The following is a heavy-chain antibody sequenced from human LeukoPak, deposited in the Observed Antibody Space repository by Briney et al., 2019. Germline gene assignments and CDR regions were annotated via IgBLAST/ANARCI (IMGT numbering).Heavy chain of an antibody. Sequence: GGSLRLSCTASDFTVRSNYMSWVRQAPGKGLEWVSLIYSGGTTYYADSVKGRFTISRQSSKNTLFLQMNSLRAKDTAVYYCAGSSETYPSGALDIWGQGTMVTVSS. J-gene: IGHJ3*02. CDR3: AGSSETYPSGALDI. CDR1: DFTVRSNY. CDR2: IYSGGTT. D-gene: IGHD3-3*01. V-gene: IGHV3-53*04.